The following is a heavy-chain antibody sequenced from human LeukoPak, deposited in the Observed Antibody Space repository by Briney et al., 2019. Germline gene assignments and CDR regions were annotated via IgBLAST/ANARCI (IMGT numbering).Heavy chain of an antibody. D-gene: IGHD3-3*01. J-gene: IGHJ4*02. CDR2: IYSGGST. CDR1: GFTVSSNY. V-gene: IGHV3-53*01. CDR3: ARDRSGYYPDY. Sequence: GGSLRLSCAPSGFTVSSNYMSWVRQAPGKGLEWVSVIYSGGSTYYADSVKGRFTISRDNSENKVYLQMNSLRAEDTAVYYCARDRSGYYPDYWGQGTLVTVSS.